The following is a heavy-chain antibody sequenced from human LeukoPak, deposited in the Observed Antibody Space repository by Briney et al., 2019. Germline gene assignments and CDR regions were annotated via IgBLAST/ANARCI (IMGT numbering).Heavy chain of an antibody. V-gene: IGHV3-30*04. CDR1: GFTFSAYA. CDR2: ISYDGRQN. CDR3: ARVYLERLTAGYFDH. J-gene: IGHJ4*02. D-gene: IGHD2-8*01. Sequence: GRSLRLSCAASGFTFSAYAMNWVRQAPGKGLEWVAVISYDGRQNYYADSVKGRFTISRDNSKNTLYLQMNSLRDEDSAAYYCARVYLERLTAGYFDHWGQGTWVTVSP.